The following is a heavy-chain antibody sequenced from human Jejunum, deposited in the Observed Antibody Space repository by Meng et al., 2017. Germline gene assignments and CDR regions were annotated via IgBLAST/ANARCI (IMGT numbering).Heavy chain of an antibody. J-gene: IGHJ5*02. D-gene: IGHD6-13*01. CDR1: GFSLTTSGVG. Sequence: HTTLKGSGPTLVKPTQTLTLTCTFSGFSLTTSGVGVGWIRQPPGKALECLALIYWDDDKRYNPSLRNRLSITKDTSKNQVVLTMTNMDPVDTATYYCAHRLAYSTNYNVGWFDPWGQGTLVTVSS. CDR2: IYWDDDK. CDR3: AHRLAYSTNYNVGWFDP. V-gene: IGHV2-5*02.